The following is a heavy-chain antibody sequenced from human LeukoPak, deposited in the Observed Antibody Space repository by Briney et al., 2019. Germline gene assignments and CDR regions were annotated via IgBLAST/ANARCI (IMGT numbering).Heavy chain of an antibody. V-gene: IGHV3-48*01. CDR2: ISSSSSTI. J-gene: IGHJ4*02. Sequence: GGSLRLSCAASGFTFSSYSMNWVRQAPGKGLEWVSYISSSSSTIYYADSVKGRFTISRDNAKNSLYLQMNSLRAEDTAVYYCAREGLLSSSWYYFDYWGQGTLVTVSS. CDR1: GFTFSSYS. CDR3: AREGLLSSSWYYFDY. D-gene: IGHD6-13*01.